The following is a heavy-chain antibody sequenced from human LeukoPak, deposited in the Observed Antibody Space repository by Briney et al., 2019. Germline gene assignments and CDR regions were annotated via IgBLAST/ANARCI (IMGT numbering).Heavy chain of an antibody. CDR1: GGSFSGYY. CDR3: ARDGFYGDYFGIFDY. V-gene: IGHV4-4*07. J-gene: IGHJ4*02. CDR2: IYTSGST. Sequence: SETLSLTCAVYGGSFSGYYWSWIRQPAGKGLEWIGRIYTSGSTNYNPSLKSRVTISVDTSKNQFSLKLSSVTAADTAVYYCARDGFYGDYFGIFDYWGQGTLVTVSS. D-gene: IGHD4-17*01.